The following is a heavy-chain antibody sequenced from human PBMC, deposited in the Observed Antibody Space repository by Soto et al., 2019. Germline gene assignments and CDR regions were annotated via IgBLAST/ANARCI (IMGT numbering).Heavy chain of an antibody. CDR1: GAPITINY. D-gene: IGHD2-15*01. CDR3: ARDAGGPYDP. J-gene: IGHJ5*02. Sequence: XGTLSLTCTVSGAPITINYWSWIRQAPGKGLEWIGYIYYSGSTTYNPSLKSRVTMSADTSKDQFSLKLNSVTAADTAVYYCARDAGGPYDPWGPGILVTVSS. V-gene: IGHV4-59*01. CDR2: IYYSGST.